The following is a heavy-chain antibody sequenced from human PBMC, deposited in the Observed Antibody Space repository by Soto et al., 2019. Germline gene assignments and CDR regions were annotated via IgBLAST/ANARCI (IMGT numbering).Heavy chain of an antibody. V-gene: IGHV4-61*01. CDR1: GGSVSSSSYY. CDR3: ARSPPYYDSSGYPIDY. Sequence: PSETLSLTYTVSGGSVSSSSYYWSWIRQPPGKGLEWIGYTYSSGSTNYNPALKSRVTISVATSKNQFSLKLSSVTAADTAVYYCARSPPYYDSSGYPIDYWGQGTLVTVSS. CDR2: TYSSGST. J-gene: IGHJ4*02. D-gene: IGHD3-22*01.